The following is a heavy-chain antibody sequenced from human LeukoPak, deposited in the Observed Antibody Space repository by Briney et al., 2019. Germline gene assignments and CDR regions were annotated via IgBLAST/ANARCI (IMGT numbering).Heavy chain of an antibody. CDR2: INTGNGNT. J-gene: IGHJ4*02. D-gene: IGHD5-24*01. CDR3: ARDLEEMATAEGIGY. Sequence: RASVKVSCKASGYTFTSYAMHWVRQAPGQRLEWMGWINTGNGNTKYSQKFQGRVTITRDTSASTAYMELSSLRSEDTAVYYCARDLEEMATAEGIGYWGQGTLVTVSS. V-gene: IGHV1-3*04. CDR1: GYTFTSYA.